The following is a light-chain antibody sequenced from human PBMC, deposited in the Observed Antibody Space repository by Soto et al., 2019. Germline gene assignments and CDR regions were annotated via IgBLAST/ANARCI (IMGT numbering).Light chain of an antibody. CDR1: RSDVGGYNY. V-gene: IGLV2-8*01. J-gene: IGLJ1*01. CDR2: EVS. Sequence: QSALTQPASASGSLGQSVTISCTGTRSDVGGYNYVSWYQQHPGKAPKLLLYEVSKRPSGVPNRFSGSKSGNTASLTVSNLQAEDEAEYHCSRTYARSNVVVFGTGTKVTVL. CDR3: SRTYARSNVVV.